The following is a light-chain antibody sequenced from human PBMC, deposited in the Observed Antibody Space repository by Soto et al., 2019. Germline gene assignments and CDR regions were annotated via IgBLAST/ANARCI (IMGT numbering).Light chain of an antibody. CDR2: EVS. CDR1: SSDVGGYKF. CDR3: SPYTGSSTRV. Sequence: QSALTQPASVSGSPGQSITISCTGTSSDVGGYKFVSWYQHHPGKAPKLTIYEVSNRPSGVSNRCSGSKSANTASLTISGAQDEDEEDNYCSPYTGSSTRVFGGGTKVTVL. J-gene: IGLJ3*02. V-gene: IGLV2-14*01.